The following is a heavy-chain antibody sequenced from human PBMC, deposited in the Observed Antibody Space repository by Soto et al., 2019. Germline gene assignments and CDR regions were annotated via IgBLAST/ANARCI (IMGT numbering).Heavy chain of an antibody. CDR2: IYYSGST. V-gene: IGHV4-30-4*01. CDR3: ATMGTPATGLYYFDY. CDR1: CGSISSGDYY. J-gene: IGHJ4*02. D-gene: IGHD2-15*01. Sequence: PSETLSLTCTVSCGSISSGDYYWSWIRQPPGKGLEWIGYIYYSGSTYYNPSLKSRVTISVDTSKNQFSLKLSSVTAADTAVYYCATMGTPATGLYYFDYWGQGTLVTVSS.